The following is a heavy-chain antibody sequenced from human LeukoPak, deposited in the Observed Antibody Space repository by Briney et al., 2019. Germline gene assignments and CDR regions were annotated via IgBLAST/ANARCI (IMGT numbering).Heavy chain of an antibody. CDR3: ARDPYSGSYLYFDY. V-gene: IGHV3-33*01. J-gene: IGHJ4*02. D-gene: IGHD1-26*01. CDR1: GFTFNQYA. CDR2: IWYDGSNK. Sequence: GGSLRLSCAASGFTFNQYAMHWVRQAPGKGLEWVAAIWYDGSNKYYADSVKGRFTISRDNSKNTLYLQMNSLRAEDTAVYYCARDPYSGSYLYFDYWGQGTLVTVSS.